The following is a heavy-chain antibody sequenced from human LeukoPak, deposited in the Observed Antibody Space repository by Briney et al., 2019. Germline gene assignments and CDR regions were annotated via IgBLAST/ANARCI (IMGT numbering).Heavy chain of an antibody. D-gene: IGHD3-16*01. CDR3: APRGDPSDEGTFTDYYFMDV. J-gene: IGHJ6*03. CDR1: GFTVSSNY. CDR2: IYSGGST. Sequence: GGSLRLSCAASGFTVSSNYMSWVRQAPGKGLEWVSVIYSGGSTYYAASVMGGFPISRNNSTNTLYLQINSLMTEDTTAYYCAPRGDPSDEGTFTDYYFMDVWGKGTTVTVSS. V-gene: IGHV3-53*01.